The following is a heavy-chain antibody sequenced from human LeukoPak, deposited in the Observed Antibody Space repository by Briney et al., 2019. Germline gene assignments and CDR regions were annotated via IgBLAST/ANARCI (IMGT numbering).Heavy chain of an antibody. CDR2: IYYSGST. CDR1: GGSISSGDYY. J-gene: IGHJ4*02. CDR3: ARELEPPYFDY. V-gene: IGHV4-30-4*01. D-gene: IGHD1-1*01. Sequence: SETLSLTRTVSGGSISSGDYYWSWIRQPPGKGLEWIGYIYYSGSTYYNPSLKSRVTISVDTSKNQFSLKLSSVTAADTAVYYCARELEPPYFDYWGQGTLVTVSS.